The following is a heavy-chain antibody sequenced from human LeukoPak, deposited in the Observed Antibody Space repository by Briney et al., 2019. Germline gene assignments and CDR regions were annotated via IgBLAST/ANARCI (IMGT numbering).Heavy chain of an antibody. D-gene: IGHD3-22*01. CDR3: VKRADDSSGYYLYYFDY. V-gene: IGHV3-23*01. CDR1: GFPFNKYA. Sequence: PGGSLRLSXAASGFPFNKYAMSWVRQAPGKGLEWVSSIRAATGTTYYAGSVRGRFSISRDNSQNTLYLQMNSLRAEDTAVYYCVKRADDSSGYYLYYFDYWGQGTLVTVSS. CDR2: IRAATGTT. J-gene: IGHJ4*02.